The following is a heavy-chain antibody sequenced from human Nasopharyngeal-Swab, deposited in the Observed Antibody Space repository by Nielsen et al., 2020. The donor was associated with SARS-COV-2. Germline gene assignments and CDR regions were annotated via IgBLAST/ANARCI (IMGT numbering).Heavy chain of an antibody. Sequence: GESLKISCAASEFTISRNGMHWVRQAPGKGLEWVAYISSSSSTSYYADSVKGRFTISRDNPKNSLYLQMNSLRDEDTALYYCARDVAIVGATLENWGQGTPVSLL. J-gene: IGHJ4*02. D-gene: IGHD1-26*01. CDR3: ARDVAIVGATLEN. V-gene: IGHV3-48*02. CDR2: ISSSSSTS. CDR1: EFTISRNG.